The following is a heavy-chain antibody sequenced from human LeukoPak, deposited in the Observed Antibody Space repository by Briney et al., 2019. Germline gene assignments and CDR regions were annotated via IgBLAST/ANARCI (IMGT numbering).Heavy chain of an antibody. D-gene: IGHD4-17*01. Sequence: SETLSLTCTVSGGSVNSYYLSWIRQPAGKTLEWIGRIYDGGSTNYNPSLKSRVTMSVDTSKNQFSLNLSSVTAADTAVYYCASLTTVTAAYYYNYHMDVWGKGTTVTVSS. CDR1: GGSVNSYY. J-gene: IGHJ6*03. V-gene: IGHV4-4*07. CDR2: IYDGGST. CDR3: ASLTTVTAAYYYNYHMDV.